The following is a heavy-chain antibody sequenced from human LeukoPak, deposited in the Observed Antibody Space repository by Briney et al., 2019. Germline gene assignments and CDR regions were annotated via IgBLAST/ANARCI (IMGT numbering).Heavy chain of an antibody. D-gene: IGHD3-22*01. CDR2: ISSSSSYI. J-gene: IGHJ5*02. CDR3: VRDPTYYYDSSGSPTLNWFDT. Sequence: GGSLRLFCAASGFTFSSYSMNWVRQAPGKGLEWVSSISSSSSYIYYADSVKGRFTISRDNAENTLYLQMNSLTAEDTAVYYCVRDPTYYYDSSGSPTLNWFDTWGQGTLVTVSS. V-gene: IGHV3-21*01. CDR1: GFTFSSYS.